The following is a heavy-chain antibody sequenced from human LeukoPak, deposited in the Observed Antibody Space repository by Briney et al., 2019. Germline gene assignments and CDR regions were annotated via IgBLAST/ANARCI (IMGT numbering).Heavy chain of an antibody. J-gene: IGHJ3*02. Sequence: GRSLRLSCAASGFTFDDYAMHWVRQAPGKGLEWVSGISWNSGSIGYADSVKGRFTISRDNAKNSLYLQMNSLRAEDMALYYCAKAHLQRGYYCSSTSCYRDAFDTWGQGTMVTVSS. D-gene: IGHD2-2*01. V-gene: IGHV3-9*03. CDR1: GFTFDDYA. CDR3: AKAHLQRGYYCSSTSCYRDAFDT. CDR2: ISWNSGSI.